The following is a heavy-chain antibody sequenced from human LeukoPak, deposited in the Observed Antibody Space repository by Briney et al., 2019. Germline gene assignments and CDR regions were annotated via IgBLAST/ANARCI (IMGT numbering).Heavy chain of an antibody. J-gene: IGHJ4*02. CDR1: GASISSSSYY. CDR2: MYYSGGT. V-gene: IGHV4-39*01. Sequence: PSETLSLTCTVSGASISSSSYYRGWIRQPPGKGLEWIGAMYYSGGTYYNPSLKSRVTIYVDTSKNQFSLKLNSVTAADTAVYYCARLAYDNSGYYYFDYWGQGTLVTVSS. CDR3: ARLAYDNSGYYYFDY. D-gene: IGHD3-22*01.